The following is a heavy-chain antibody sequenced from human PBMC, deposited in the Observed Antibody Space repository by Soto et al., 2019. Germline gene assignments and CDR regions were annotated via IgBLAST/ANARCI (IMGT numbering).Heavy chain of an antibody. J-gene: IGHJ4*02. Sequence: QVQLVESGGGVVQPGRSLRLSCAASGFTFSSYAMHWVRQAPGKGLERVAVISYDGSNKYYADSVKGRFTISRDNSKNTLYLQMNSLRAEDTAVYYCARDAQDIVVVPAARRFDYWGQGTLVTVSS. CDR3: ARDAQDIVVVPAARRFDY. CDR1: GFTFSSYA. CDR2: ISYDGSNK. V-gene: IGHV3-30-3*01. D-gene: IGHD2-2*01.